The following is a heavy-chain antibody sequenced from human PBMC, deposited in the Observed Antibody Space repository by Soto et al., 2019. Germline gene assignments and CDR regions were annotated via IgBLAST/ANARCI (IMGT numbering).Heavy chain of an antibody. J-gene: IGHJ4*02. V-gene: IGHV3-23*04. CDR3: VQFDFWSGYSDY. CDR2: ISGNDGST. CDR1: GFTFSTFA. Sequence: VQLVESGGGVVQPGRSLRLSCSASGFTFSTFAMGWVRQAPGKGLERVSIISGNDGSTNYADSVKGRFTISRDNSKNTLYLQMNSLRAEDTAVYYCVQFDFWSGYSDYWGQGTLVTVAS. D-gene: IGHD3-3*01.